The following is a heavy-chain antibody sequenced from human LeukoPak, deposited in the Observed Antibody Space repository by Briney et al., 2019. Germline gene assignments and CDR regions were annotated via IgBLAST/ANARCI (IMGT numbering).Heavy chain of an antibody. V-gene: IGHV3-7*01. CDR2: IKQDGSEK. CDR1: GFTFSSYW. J-gene: IGHJ4*02. D-gene: IGHD3-22*01. Sequence: PPGGSLRLSCAASGFTFSSYWMSWVRQAPGKGLEWVANIKQDGSEKYYVDSVKGRFTISRDNAKNSLYLQMNSLRAEDTAVYYCAKKKGSGYAPFDYWGQGTLVTVSS. CDR3: AKKKGSGYAPFDY.